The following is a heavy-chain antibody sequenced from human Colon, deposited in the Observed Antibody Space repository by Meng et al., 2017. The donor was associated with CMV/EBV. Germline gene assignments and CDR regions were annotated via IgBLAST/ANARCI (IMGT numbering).Heavy chain of an antibody. V-gene: IGHV1-2*02. CDR3: ARGPSGSRVPFDY. J-gene: IGHJ4*02. CDR1: GYTFSDYH. CDR2: INSNSGAT. D-gene: IGHD1-26*01. Sequence: QVQLVQSGAEVKKPGASVKVSCKTSGYTFSDYHIHWVRQAPGQGLEWMGWINSNSGATDYAQKFQGRFTMTRDTSITTVYMELSSLRSDDTAVYYCARGPSGSRVPFDYWGQGSLVTVSS.